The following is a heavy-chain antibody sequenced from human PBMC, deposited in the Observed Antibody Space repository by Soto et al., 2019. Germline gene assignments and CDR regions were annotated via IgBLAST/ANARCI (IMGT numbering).Heavy chain of an antibody. Sequence: HPGGSLRLSCAASGFTFSSYAMHWVRQAPGKGLEWVAVISYDGSNKYYADSVKGRFTISRDNSKNTLYLQMNSLRAEDTAVYYCARAHPRLATITIPFTLDYWGQGTLVTVSS. CDR3: ARAHPRLATITIPFTLDY. CDR2: ISYDGSNK. D-gene: IGHD5-12*01. J-gene: IGHJ4*02. CDR1: GFTFSSYA. V-gene: IGHV3-30-3*01.